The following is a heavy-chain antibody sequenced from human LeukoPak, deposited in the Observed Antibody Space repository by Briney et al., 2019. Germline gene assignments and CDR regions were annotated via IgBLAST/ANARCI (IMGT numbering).Heavy chain of an antibody. D-gene: IGHD3-3*01. V-gene: IGHV3-23*01. J-gene: IGHJ4*02. Sequence: GGSLRLSCAASGFTFSNYAMNWVRQAPGTGLEWVSGISGSDTSTYYTDSVRGRFTISRDTSKNTLYLQMNSLRAEDTAVYYCAKEGYDFWSTYSRTHFDYWGQGTLVTVSS. CDR1: GFTFSNYA. CDR2: ISGSDTST. CDR3: AKEGYDFWSTYSRTHFDY.